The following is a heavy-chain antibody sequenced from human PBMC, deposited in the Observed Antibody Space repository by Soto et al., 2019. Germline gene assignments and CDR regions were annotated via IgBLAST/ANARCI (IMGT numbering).Heavy chain of an antibody. J-gene: IGHJ4*02. CDR1: VLTFNIYG. CDR3: AKDQSPLVLAVAGTDY. D-gene: IGHD6-19*01. Sequence: GGSLRLSCAASVLTFNIYGTHWVRQSPGQGLEWVALISYDGTNKYYADSVKGRFTISRDNSKNTLYLQMDSLRAEDTAVYYCAKDQSPLVLAVAGTDYWGQGTLVTVSS. V-gene: IGHV3-30*18. CDR2: ISYDGTNK.